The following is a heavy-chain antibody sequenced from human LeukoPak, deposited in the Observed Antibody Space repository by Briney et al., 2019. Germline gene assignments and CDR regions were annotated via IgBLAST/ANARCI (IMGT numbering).Heavy chain of an antibody. J-gene: IGHJ4*02. CDR3: ARGLRAMATHVDY. V-gene: IGHV3-74*01. D-gene: IGHD5-18*01. Sequence: GESLRLSCAASGFTFSGYWMHWVRQAPGKGLVWVSRINSDGSSTTYADSVKGRFTISRDNAKNTLYLQMNSLRAEDTAVYYCARGLRAMATHVDYWGQGTLVTVSS. CDR2: INSDGSST. CDR1: GFTFSGYW.